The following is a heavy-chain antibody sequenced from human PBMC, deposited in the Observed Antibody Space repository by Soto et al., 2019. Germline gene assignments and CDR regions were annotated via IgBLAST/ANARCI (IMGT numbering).Heavy chain of an antibody. J-gene: IGHJ4*02. V-gene: IGHV1-18*01. CDR2: ISCYNGRR. CDR1: GYRFTSFG. D-gene: IGHD5-18*01. CDR3: ARERGFSYGTRGDFDY. Sequence: QVQLVQTGPEVEKPGASLTVSCKASGYRFTSFGIAWVRQAPGQGLEWLGWISCYNGRRNYAEKFRGRVSMTTDSSTSTAYLDLRNLTSDDTAVYYCARERGFSYGTRGDFDYWGRGLPVTVSS.